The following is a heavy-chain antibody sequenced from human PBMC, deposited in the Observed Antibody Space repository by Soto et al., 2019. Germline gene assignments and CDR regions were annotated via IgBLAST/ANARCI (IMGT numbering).Heavy chain of an antibody. V-gene: IGHV3-7*01. CDR2: LKQDGSEK. D-gene: IGHD4-17*01. CDR3: ARVDGRYYYFYGMDV. CDR1: GFTFSSYW. J-gene: IGHJ6*02. Sequence: GGSLRLSCAASGFTFSSYWMSWVRQAPGKGLEWVANLKQDGSEKYYVDSVKGRFTISRDNAKNSLYLQMNSLRAEDTAVYYCARVDGRYYYFYGMDVWGQGTTVTVSS.